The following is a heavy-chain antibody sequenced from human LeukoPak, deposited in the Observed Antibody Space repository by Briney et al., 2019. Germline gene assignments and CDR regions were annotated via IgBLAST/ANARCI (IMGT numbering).Heavy chain of an antibody. Sequence: SLKVSCKASGGTFSSYAISWVRQAPGQGLERMGRIIPIFGTANYAQKFQGRVTITADKSTSTAYMELSSLRSEDTAVYYCARGRDYYDSSGYYWSDYWGQGTLVTVSS. D-gene: IGHD3-22*01. V-gene: IGHV1-69*06. CDR2: IIPIFGTA. CDR3: ARGRDYYDSSGYYWSDY. J-gene: IGHJ4*02. CDR1: GGTFSSYA.